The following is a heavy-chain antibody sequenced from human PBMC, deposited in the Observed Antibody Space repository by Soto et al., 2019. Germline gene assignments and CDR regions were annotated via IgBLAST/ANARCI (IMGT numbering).Heavy chain of an antibody. V-gene: IGHV3-74*01. CDR3: AKDSYPDSSGYYSLAPIDY. CDR1: GFTFSSYW. CDR2: INSDGSST. J-gene: IGHJ4*02. D-gene: IGHD3-22*01. Sequence: GGSLRLSCAASGFTFSSYWMHWVRQAPGKGLVWVSRINSDGSSTSYADSVKGRFTISRGNAKNTLYLQMNSLRAEDTAVYYCAKDSYPDSSGYYSLAPIDYWGQGTLVTVSS.